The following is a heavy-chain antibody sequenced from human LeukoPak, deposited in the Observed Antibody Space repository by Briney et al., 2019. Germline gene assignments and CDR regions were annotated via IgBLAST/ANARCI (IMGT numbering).Heavy chain of an antibody. CDR2: ISGSGGST. D-gene: IGHD2-2*01. Sequence: GGSLRLSCAASGFTFSSYAMSWVRQAPGKGLEWVSAISGSGGSTYYADSVKGRFTISRDNSKNTLYLQMNSQRAEDTAVYYCAKDPGLLFVVLPAAIEDHIDYWGQGTLVTVSS. J-gene: IGHJ4*02. V-gene: IGHV3-23*01. CDR1: GFTFSSYA. CDR3: AKDPGLLFVVLPAAIEDHIDY.